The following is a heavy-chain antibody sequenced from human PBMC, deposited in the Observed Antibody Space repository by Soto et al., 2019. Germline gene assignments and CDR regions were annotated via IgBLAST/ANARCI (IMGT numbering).Heavy chain of an antibody. D-gene: IGHD5-18*01. J-gene: IGHJ3*02. CDR3: ARARPLKYTYGLRGAFDI. V-gene: IGHV4-30-4*01. Sequence: SGTLSLTCTVSGGSNSSGAFYWRWIRQPPGKGLEWIGYIYYSGSTYYNPSLKSRVTISVDTSKNQFSLKLSSVTAADTAVYYCARARPLKYTYGLRGAFDIWGQGTIVTVSS. CDR1: GGSNSSGAFY. CDR2: IYYSGST.